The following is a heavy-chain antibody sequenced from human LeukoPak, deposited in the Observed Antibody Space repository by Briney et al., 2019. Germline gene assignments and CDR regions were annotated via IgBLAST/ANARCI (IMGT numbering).Heavy chain of an antibody. CDR2: IYHSGRT. Sequence: SETLSLTCSVSGASISSSNYYWAWIRQPPGKGLEWIGSIYHSGRTYYNPSLKSRVTISVDTSKNQFSLKLSSVAAADTAVYYCARPDYDSSGTDYWGQGTLVTVSS. CDR3: ARPDYDSSGTDY. J-gene: IGHJ4*02. V-gene: IGHV4-39*01. D-gene: IGHD3-22*01. CDR1: GASISSSNYY.